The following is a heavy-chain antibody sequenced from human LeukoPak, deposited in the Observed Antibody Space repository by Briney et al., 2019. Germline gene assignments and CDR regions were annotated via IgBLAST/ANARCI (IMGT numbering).Heavy chain of an antibody. CDR3: ARVISLYYFDY. CDR2: INSDGSST. D-gene: IGHD3-16*02. J-gene: IGHJ4*02. V-gene: IGHV3-74*01. CDR1: GFTFSSYW. Sequence: PGGSLRLSCAASGFTFSSYWMHWVRQAPGKGLVWVSRINSDGSSTSYADSVKGRFTISIDNAKNTLYLQMNSLRAEDTAVYYCARVISLYYFDYWGQGTLVTVSS.